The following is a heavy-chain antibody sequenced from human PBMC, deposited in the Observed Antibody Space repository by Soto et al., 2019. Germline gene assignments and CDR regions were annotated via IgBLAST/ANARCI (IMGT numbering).Heavy chain of an antibody. J-gene: IGHJ4*02. CDR2: ISYSGST. Sequence: SETLSLTCTVSGGSISGYYWHWIRQPPGKGLEWIGYISYSGSTSYNPSLKSRVTISVDTSKNQFSLNLSSVTAADTAVYYCVREWSASDDWGQGTLVTVSS. D-gene: IGHD2-15*01. CDR3: VREWSASDD. CDR1: GGSISGYY. V-gene: IGHV4-59*12.